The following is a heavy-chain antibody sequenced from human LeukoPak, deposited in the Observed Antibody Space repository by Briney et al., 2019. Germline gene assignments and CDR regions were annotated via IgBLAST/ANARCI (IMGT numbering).Heavy chain of an antibody. J-gene: IGHJ4*02. CDR3: ARGGKVVVAATDFDY. Sequence: PGGSLRLSCAASGFTFNDYYMSWVRQAPGKGLEWVSYISSSGSTIYYADSVKGRFTISRDNAKNSLYLQMNSLGAEDTAVYYCARGGKVVVAATDFDYWGQGTLVTVSS. V-gene: IGHV3-11*01. CDR1: GFTFNDYY. D-gene: IGHD2-15*01. CDR2: ISSSGSTI.